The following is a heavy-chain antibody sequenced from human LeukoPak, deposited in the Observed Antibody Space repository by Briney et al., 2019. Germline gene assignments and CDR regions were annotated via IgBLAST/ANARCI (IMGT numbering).Heavy chain of an antibody. CDR1: GFTFSIYG. D-gene: IGHD3-3*01. CDR3: AREGVPYYDVSNWFDP. Sequence: GGSLRHSCAVSGFTFSIYGMHWVRQAPGKGLELVAVIWYDGNKKFYADSVKGRFTISRDNSKNTLYLQMNSLRAEDTAVYYCAREGVPYYDVSNWFDPRGQGTLVTVSS. CDR2: IWYDGNKK. V-gene: IGHV3-33*01. J-gene: IGHJ5*02.